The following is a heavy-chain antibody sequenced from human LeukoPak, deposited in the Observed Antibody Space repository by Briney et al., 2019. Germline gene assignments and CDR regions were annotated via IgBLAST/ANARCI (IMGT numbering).Heavy chain of an antibody. Sequence: PSETLSLTCTVSGDSISSGGYYWNWIRQPPGKGLEWIGFIYYSGSTYYNPSLKSRVTISLDTSKNQVSLNLRSVTAADTAVYYCARDLEMATRYYYAMDVWGQGSTVTVSS. CDR1: GDSISSGGYY. D-gene: IGHD5-24*01. CDR3: ARDLEMATRYYYAMDV. V-gene: IGHV4-31*03. J-gene: IGHJ6*02. CDR2: IYYSGST.